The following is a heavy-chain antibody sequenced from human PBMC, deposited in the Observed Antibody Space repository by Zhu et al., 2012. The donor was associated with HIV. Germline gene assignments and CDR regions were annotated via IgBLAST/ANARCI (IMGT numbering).Heavy chain of an antibody. CDR3: AKTYYYDSSGYYRADYFDY. Sequence: VQLLESGGGLVQPGGSLRLSCAASGFTFSSYAMSWVRQAPGKGLEWVSAISGSGGSTYYADSVKGRFTISRDNSKNTLYLQMNSLRAEDTAVYYCAKTYYYDSSGYYRADYFDYWAREPWSPSPQ. CDR1: GFTFSSYA. CDR2: ISGSGGST. D-gene: IGHD3-22*01. V-gene: IGHV3-23*01. J-gene: IGHJ4*02.